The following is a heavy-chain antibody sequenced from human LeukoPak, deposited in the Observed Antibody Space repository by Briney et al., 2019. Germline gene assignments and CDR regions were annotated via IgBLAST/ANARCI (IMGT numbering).Heavy chain of an antibody. Sequence: PGGSLRLSCAASGFTFSSYGMHWVRQAPGKGLEWVAVIWYDGSNKYYADSVKGRFTISRDNSKNTLYLQMNSLRAEDTAVYYCARAPGGIVGATTYFSDYWGQGTLVTVSS. CDR2: IWYDGSNK. V-gene: IGHV3-33*01. CDR3: ARAPGGIVGATTYFSDY. CDR1: GFTFSSYG. D-gene: IGHD1-26*01. J-gene: IGHJ4*02.